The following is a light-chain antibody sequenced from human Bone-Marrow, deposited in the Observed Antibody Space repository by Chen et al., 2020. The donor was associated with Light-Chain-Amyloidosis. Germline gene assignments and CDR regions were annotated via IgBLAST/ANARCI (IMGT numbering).Light chain of an antibody. Sequence: QSALTQPPSASGSPGQSVTISCTGTSSDVGGYNYVSWYQQHPGKAPKLMIYEVSKRPSGVPDRFSGSKSGNTASLTVSGLQAEDEAHYYCAPWDDRLNGWVFGGGTRLTVL. J-gene: IGLJ3*02. CDR3: APWDDRLNGWV. V-gene: IGLV2-8*01. CDR1: SSDVGGYNY. CDR2: EVS.